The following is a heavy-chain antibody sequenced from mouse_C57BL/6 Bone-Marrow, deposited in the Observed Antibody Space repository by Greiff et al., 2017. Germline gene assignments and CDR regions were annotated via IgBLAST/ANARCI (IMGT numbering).Heavy chain of an antibody. CDR2: ISSGGSYT. D-gene: IGHD1-1*01. V-gene: IGHV5-6*02. Sequence: EVMLVESGGDLVKPGGSLKLSCAASGFTFSSYGMSWVRQTPDKRLEWVATISSGGSYTYYPDSVKGRFTISRDNAKNTLYLQMSSLKSEDTAMYYCARQGYYFYFDYWGQGTTLTVSS. CDR1: GFTFSSYG. CDR3: ARQGYYFYFDY. J-gene: IGHJ2*01.